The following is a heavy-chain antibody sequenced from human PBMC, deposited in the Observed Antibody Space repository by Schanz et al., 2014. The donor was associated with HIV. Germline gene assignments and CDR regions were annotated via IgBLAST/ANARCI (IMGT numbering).Heavy chain of an antibody. CDR2: ISNSGSLK. CDR3: ASTEFPYSSSSDYYYGMDV. CDR1: GFVFSSYA. J-gene: IGHJ6*02. V-gene: IGHV3-48*01. D-gene: IGHD6-6*01. Sequence: EVQLVESGGGLVQPGGSLRLSCAASGFVFSSYAMHWVRQAPGKGLEWLSRISNSGSLKSYADSVKGRFTISRDNSKKTLYLQMNSLRAGDTAVYYCASTEFPYSSSSDYYYGMDVWGQGTTVTVSS.